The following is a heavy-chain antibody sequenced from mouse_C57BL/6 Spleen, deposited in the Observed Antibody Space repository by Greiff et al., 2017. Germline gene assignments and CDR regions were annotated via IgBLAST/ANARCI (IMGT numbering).Heavy chain of an antibody. D-gene: IGHD1-1*01. J-gene: IGHJ3*01. Sequence: VQLQQSGAELVKPGASVKLSCKASGYTFTEYSIHWVKQRSGQGLEWIGWFYPGSGSIKYNEKFKDKATLTADTSSSTAYMELSRLTSEDSAVYFCERHEEEAHYYGRACFAYWGQGTLVTVSA. CDR3: ERHEEEAHYYGRACFAY. V-gene: IGHV1-62-2*01. CDR1: GYTFTEYS. CDR2: FYPGSGSI.